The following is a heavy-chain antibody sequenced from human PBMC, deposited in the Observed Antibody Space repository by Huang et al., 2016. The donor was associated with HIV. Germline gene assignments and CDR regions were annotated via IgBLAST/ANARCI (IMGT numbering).Heavy chain of an antibody. CDR2: ISGSSWTI. D-gene: IGHD5-12*01. CDR3: AKDRGDGYSGYDYDY. J-gene: IGHJ4*02. V-gene: IGHV3-23*01. CDR1: GFTFSNYA. Sequence: EVQLWESGGTLVQPGGSLRLSCGASGFTFSNYAMSWVRQARGKVLEVVAFISGSSWTIYYADSVKGRFTSSRDNVKKTVYLQMNSLRVEDAAVYYCAKDRGDGYSGYDYDYWGQGTLVTVSS.